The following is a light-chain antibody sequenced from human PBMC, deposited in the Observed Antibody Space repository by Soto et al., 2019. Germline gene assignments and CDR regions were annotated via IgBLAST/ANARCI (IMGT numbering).Light chain of an antibody. J-gene: IGLJ1*01. Sequence: QSALTQPASVSGSHGQSITISCTGTSSDVGGYNYVSWYQQHPVKAPKLMIYDVTYRPAGVSNRFSGSKSANAASLTISGLQAEDEADYYCSSYTHSEPPYGFGTGTKLTVL. V-gene: IGLV2-14*01. CDR2: DVT. CDR3: SSYTHSEPPYG. CDR1: SSDVGGYNY.